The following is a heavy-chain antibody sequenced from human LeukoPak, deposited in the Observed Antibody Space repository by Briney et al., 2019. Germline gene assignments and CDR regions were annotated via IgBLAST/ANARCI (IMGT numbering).Heavy chain of an antibody. D-gene: IGHD1-1*01. Sequence: GGSLRLSCAASGFTFSSFWMHWVRQAPGKGLVWVSRVSDDGSTTTYADSVKGRFTISRDNAKNTLYLQMNSLRPEDMAVYYCVRHNAARAFDIWGQGTMVIVSS. V-gene: IGHV3-74*03. CDR2: VSDDGSTT. CDR3: VRHNAARAFDI. CDR1: GFTFSSFW. J-gene: IGHJ3*02.